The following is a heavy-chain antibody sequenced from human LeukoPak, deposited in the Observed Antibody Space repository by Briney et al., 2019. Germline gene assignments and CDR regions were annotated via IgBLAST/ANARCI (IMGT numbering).Heavy chain of an antibody. D-gene: IGHD5-18*01. CDR3: ARDSHMGTPGY. J-gene: IGHJ4*02. CDR1: GGSISSYSYY. V-gene: IGHV4-39*07. CDR2: IYYSGST. Sequence: TSETLSLTCTVSGGSISSYSYYWGWIRQPPGKGLEWIANIYYSGSTYYNPSLKSRVTISVDTSKNQFSLKLSSVTAADTAVYYCARDSHMGTPGYWGQGTLVTVSS.